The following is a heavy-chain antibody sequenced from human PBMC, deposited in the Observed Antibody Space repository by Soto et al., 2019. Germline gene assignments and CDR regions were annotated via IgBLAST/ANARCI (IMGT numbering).Heavy chain of an antibody. D-gene: IGHD6-19*01. J-gene: IGHJ4*02. CDR1: GFAFSDYP. Sequence: EVHLLESGGGVVQPGKSLKISCATSGFAFSDYPMTWVRQPPGQGLEWVSGISASGEKPYYADSVKGRFTISRDNSKNTLSLQMNSLRVEDTGIYSCAKLGWLEFGGDYWGQGTLVTVSS. CDR3: AKLGWLEFGGDY. V-gene: IGHV3-23*01. CDR2: ISASGEKP.